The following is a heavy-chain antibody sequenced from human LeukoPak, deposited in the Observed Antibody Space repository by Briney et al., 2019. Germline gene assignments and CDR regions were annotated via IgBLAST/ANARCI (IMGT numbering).Heavy chain of an antibody. D-gene: IGHD3-10*01. Sequence: ASVKVSCKASGYTFTGYYMHWVRQAPGQGLEWMGIINPSGGSTSYAQKFQGRVTMTRDTSTSTVYMELSSLRSEDTAVYYCARDRVLLWFGELRHQTAPFDYWGQGTLVTVSS. CDR2: INPSGGST. V-gene: IGHV1-46*01. CDR3: ARDRVLLWFGELRHQTAPFDY. CDR1: GYTFTGYY. J-gene: IGHJ4*02.